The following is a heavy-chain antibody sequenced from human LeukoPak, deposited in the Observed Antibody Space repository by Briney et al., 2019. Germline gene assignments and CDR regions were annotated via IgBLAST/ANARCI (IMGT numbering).Heavy chain of an antibody. CDR1: GFTFSTYS. CDR3: ARDTRNITMIVVVTYFDY. D-gene: IGHD3-22*01. J-gene: IGHJ4*02. CDR2: ISSSSSTI. V-gene: IGHV3-48*04. Sequence: GGSLRLSCAASGFTFSTYSMNWVRQAPGKGLEWVSYISSSSSTIYYADSVKGRFTISRDNAKNSLYLQMNSLRAEDTAVYYCARDTRNITMIVVVTYFDYWGQGTLVTVSS.